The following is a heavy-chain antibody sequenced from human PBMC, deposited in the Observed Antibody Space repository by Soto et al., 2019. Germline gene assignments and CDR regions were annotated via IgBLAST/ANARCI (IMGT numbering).Heavy chain of an antibody. V-gene: IGHV3-21*01. Sequence: GGSLRLSCAASGFTFSDYSMNWVRQAPGKGLEWVSSISSTGSNIDYADSVKGRFTISRDNAKNSLYLQMNSLRAEDTALYYCARTETPRYYYLYFMDVWAKGTTVTVSS. J-gene: IGHJ6*03. D-gene: IGHD2-15*01. CDR3: ARTETPRYYYLYFMDV. CDR1: GFTFSDYS. CDR2: ISSTGSNI.